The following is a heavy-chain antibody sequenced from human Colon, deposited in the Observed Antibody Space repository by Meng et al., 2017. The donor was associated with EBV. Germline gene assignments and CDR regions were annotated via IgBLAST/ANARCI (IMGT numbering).Heavy chain of an antibody. J-gene: IGHJ4*02. V-gene: IGHV4-4*01. CDR3: ARVGAYCGGDCYHPR. Sequence: QGSGPWLLRRPQTLSLPYALSGVSLSSGNWWSWGRKPPGKGREWIGYIYPSGSTNYNPSLKSRVTISVHESKNQFSLRLSSVTAADTAVYSCARVGAYCGGDCYHPRWGQGTLVTVSS. CDR2: IYPSGST. D-gene: IGHD2-21*02. CDR1: GVSLSSGNW.